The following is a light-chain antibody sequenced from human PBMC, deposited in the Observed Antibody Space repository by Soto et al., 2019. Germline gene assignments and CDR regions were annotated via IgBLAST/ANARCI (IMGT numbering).Light chain of an antibody. CDR3: CSFSSITREV. CDR2: EVS. V-gene: IGLV2-14*01. J-gene: IGLJ2*01. CDR1: SSDVGGYNY. Sequence: QSALTQPASVSGSPGQSITISCTGTSSDVGGYNYVSWYQQHPGKTPKLMIYEVSNRPSGVSDRFSGSKSGNTASLTISGLQTEDEADYYCCSFSSITREVFGGGTQLTVL.